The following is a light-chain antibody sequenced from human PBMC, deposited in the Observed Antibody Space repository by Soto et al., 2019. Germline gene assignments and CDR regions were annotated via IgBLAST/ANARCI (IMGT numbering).Light chain of an antibody. J-gene: IGLJ1*01. V-gene: IGLV2-14*02. CDR2: EVS. CDR1: SSDVGSYNL. Sequence: QSALTQPASVSGSPGQSITISCTGTSSDVGSYNLVSWYQQHPGKAPKLMIYEVSKRPSGVSNRFSGSKSDNTASLTISGLQPEDEADYHCSSYTTSDTRQIVFGTGTKVTVL. CDR3: SSYTTSDTRQIV.